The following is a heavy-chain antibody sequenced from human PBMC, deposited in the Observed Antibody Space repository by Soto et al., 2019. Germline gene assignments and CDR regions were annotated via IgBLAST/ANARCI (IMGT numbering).Heavy chain of an antibody. J-gene: IGHJ3*02. CDR1: GFTFSNYV. Sequence: GGSLRLSCAASGFTFSNYVMSWVRQAPGKGLEWVSAISPSGGRTYYADSVKGRFTISRDNSKNTLHLQMNSLRAEDTAVYYCAKATGDFWSGGDAFDIWGQGTMVTVSS. CDR3: AKATGDFWSGGDAFDI. D-gene: IGHD3-3*01. V-gene: IGHV3-23*01. CDR2: ISPSGGRT.